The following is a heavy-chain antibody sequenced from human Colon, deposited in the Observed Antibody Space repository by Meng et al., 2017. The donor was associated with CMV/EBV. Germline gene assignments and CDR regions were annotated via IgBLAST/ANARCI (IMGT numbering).Heavy chain of an antibody. V-gene: IGHV3-30*02. D-gene: IGHD2-2*01. CDR3: AKENCGSTSCYLGPTYYYYGLDV. CDR2: IRYDGTHT. J-gene: IGHJ6*02. Sequence: GESLKISCAASGFTFSSYAMSWVRRAPFKGLEWVAFIRYDGTHTFYADSVKGRFTVSRDNSKNMLYLQMDSLGPEDTAEYYCAKENCGSTSCYLGPTYYYYGLDVWGQGTTVTVSS. CDR1: GFTFSSYA.